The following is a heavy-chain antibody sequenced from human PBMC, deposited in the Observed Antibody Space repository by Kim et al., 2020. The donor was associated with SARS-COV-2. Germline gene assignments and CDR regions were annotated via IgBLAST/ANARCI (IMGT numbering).Heavy chain of an antibody. J-gene: IGHJ6*03. V-gene: IGHV3-23*01. CDR3: AKDRDTSYYYYMDV. Sequence: ADSVKGRFTISRDNSKNTLYLQMNSLRAEDTAVYYCAKDRDTSYYYYMDVWGKGTTVTVSS. D-gene: IGHD3-16*01.